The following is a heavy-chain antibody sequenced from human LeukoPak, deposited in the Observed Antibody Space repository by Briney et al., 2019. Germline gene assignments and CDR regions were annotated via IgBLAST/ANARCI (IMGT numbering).Heavy chain of an antibody. CDR3: ARGGGVAGTPYNPYDY. J-gene: IGHJ4*02. CDR1: GGSISSYY. Sequence: SETLSLTCTVSGGSISSYYWSWIRQPPGKGLEWIGYIYHSGSTNYNPSLKSRVTISVDTSKNQISLKLSSVTAADTAVYYCARGGGVAGTPYNPYDYWGQGTLVTVSS. D-gene: IGHD6-19*01. V-gene: IGHV4-59*13. CDR2: IYHSGST.